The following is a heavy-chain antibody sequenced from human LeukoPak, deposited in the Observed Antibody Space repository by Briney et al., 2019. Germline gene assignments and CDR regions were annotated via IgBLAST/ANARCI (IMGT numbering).Heavy chain of an antibody. V-gene: IGHV3-33*01. D-gene: IGHD3-9*01. CDR2: IWYDGSNK. J-gene: IGHJ4*02. CDR1: GFTFSSYG. Sequence: GESLRLSCAASGFTFSSYGMHWVRQAPGKGLEWVAVIWYDGSNKYYADSVKGRFTISRDNSKNTLYLQMNSLRAEDTAVYYCARDVRVTGYSQGGGTDYWGQGTLVTVSS. CDR3: ARDVRVTGYSQGGGTDY.